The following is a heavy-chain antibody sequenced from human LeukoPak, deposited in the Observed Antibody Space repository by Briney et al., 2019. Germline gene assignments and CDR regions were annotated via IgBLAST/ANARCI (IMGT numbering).Heavy chain of an antibody. J-gene: IGHJ5*02. D-gene: IGHD2-2*01. Sequence: SETLSLTCTVSGGSISSGGYYWSWIHQHPGKGLEWIGYIYYSGSTYYNPSLKSRVTISVDTSKNQFSLKLSSVTAADTAVYYCARDRDCSSTSCYGFDPWGQGTLVTVSS. CDR1: GGSISSGGYY. CDR2: IYYSGST. V-gene: IGHV4-31*03. CDR3: ARDRDCSSTSCYGFDP.